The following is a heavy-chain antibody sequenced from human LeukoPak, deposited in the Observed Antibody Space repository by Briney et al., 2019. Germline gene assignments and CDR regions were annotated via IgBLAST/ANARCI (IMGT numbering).Heavy chain of an antibody. D-gene: IGHD2-21*02. Sequence: ASVKVSCKASGGTFSSYAISWVRQAPGQGLEWMGWINPNSGGTNYAQKFQGRVTMTRDTSISTAYMELSRLRSDDTAVYYCAREFCGGDCYGFDYWGQGTLVTVSS. V-gene: IGHV1-2*02. CDR1: GGTFSSYA. CDR2: INPNSGGT. J-gene: IGHJ4*02. CDR3: AREFCGGDCYGFDY.